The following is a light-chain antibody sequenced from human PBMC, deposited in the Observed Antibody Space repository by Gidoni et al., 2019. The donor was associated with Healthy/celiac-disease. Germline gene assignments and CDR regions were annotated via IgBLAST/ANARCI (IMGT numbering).Light chain of an antibody. V-gene: IGLV6-57*03. CDR3: QSYDSSNQRVV. Sequence: NFMLTQPHSVSESPGKTVTFSCTRSSGSIASNYVQWYQQRPGSAPTTVIYEDNHRPSGVPDRFSGSIDSSSNSASLTISGLKTEDEADYYCQSYDSSNQRVVFGGGTKLTVL. J-gene: IGLJ2*01. CDR2: EDN. CDR1: SGSIASNY.